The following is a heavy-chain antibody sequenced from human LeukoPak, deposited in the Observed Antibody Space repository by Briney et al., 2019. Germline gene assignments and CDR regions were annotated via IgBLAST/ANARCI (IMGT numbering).Heavy chain of an antibody. J-gene: IGHJ5*02. D-gene: IGHD6-13*01. CDR3: AREWAAAGATNWFDP. V-gene: IGHV1-2*02. Sequence: ASVTVSCKASGYTFTCYYMHWVRQAPGQGLEWMGWINPNSGGTNYAQKFQGRVTMTRDTSISTAYMELSRLRSDDTAVYYCAREWAAAGATNWFDPWGQGTLVTVSS. CDR1: GYTFTCYY. CDR2: INPNSGGT.